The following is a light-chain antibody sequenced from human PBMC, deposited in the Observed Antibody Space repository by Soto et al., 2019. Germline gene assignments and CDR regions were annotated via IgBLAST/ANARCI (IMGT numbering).Light chain of an antibody. CDR3: ATRYSNTHGV. Sequence: QSVLTQSSSASASLGSSVKLTCTLNSGHSSYIIAWHQQQPGKAPRYLMKLEGSGSYNKGSGVPDRFSGTSSGADRYLTIANLQFEDEADYYCATRYSNTHGVFGGGTKLTVL. V-gene: IGLV4-60*02. J-gene: IGLJ3*02. CDR1: SGHSSYI. CDR2: LEGSGSY.